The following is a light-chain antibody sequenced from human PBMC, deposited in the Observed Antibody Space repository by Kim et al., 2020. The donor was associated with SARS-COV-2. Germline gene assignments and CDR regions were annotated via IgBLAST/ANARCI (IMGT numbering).Light chain of an antibody. CDR1: QVISSY. CDR2: AAS. CDR3: QQLNRFPPT. Sequence: DIQLTQSPSFLSASVGDTVTITCRANQVISSYLAWYQQTPGNAPKLLISAASTLQSGVPSRFSGSGSGTEFTLTISSLQPEDFATYYCQQLNRFPPTFGQGTKLEIK. V-gene: IGKV1-9*01. J-gene: IGKJ2*01.